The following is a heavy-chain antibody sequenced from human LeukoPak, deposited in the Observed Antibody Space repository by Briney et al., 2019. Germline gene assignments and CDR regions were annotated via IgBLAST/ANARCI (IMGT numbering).Heavy chain of an antibody. J-gene: IGHJ4*02. CDR2: IYTSGST. V-gene: IGHV4-4*07. CDR3: ARGIPGYFGTSGYYYEY. Sequence: SETLSLTCTGSGDSISGYYWSWIRQPAGKGLEWIGRIYTSGSTNYNPSLKSRVTMSVDTSKNQFSLKLSSVTAADTAVYYCARGIPGYFGTSGYYYEYWGQGTLVTVSS. CDR1: GDSISGYY. D-gene: IGHD3-22*01.